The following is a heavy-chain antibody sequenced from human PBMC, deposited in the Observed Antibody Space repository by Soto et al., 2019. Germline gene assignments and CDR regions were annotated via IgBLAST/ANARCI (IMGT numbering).Heavy chain of an antibody. V-gene: IGHV3-53*04. J-gene: IGHJ3*02. CDR2: IYTGGST. D-gene: IGHD3-10*01. CDR3: ASVIYSDAFHI. Sequence: PRGSLRLSCAASGFAVSNNYMSWVRQAPGKGLEWVSLIYTGGSTYYAHSVKGRFTISRHNSKNTLYLQMNSLRAEDTAVYYCASVIYSDAFHIWGQGTMVTVSS. CDR1: GFAVSNNY.